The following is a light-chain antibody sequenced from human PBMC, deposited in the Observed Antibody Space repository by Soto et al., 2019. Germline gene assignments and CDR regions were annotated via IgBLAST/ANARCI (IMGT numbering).Light chain of an antibody. V-gene: IGLV2-14*03. CDR3: TSFAPGRVYV. CDR1: SSDIGDYYY. J-gene: IGLJ1*01. CDR2: EVS. Sequence: QSALTQPASVSGTPGQTITISCRGNSSDIGDYYYVSWYHQHTRRAPNLIVYEVSHRFCGLSYRFSDSKAGNTASLTISGLQAEDECDYYCTSFAPGRVYVFGSGTKVTVL.